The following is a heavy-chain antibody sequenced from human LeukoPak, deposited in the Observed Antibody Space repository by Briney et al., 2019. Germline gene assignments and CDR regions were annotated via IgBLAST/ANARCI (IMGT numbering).Heavy chain of an antibody. CDR1: GFTVSSNY. CDR2: IYSGGST. V-gene: IGHV3-66*01. CDR3: ARGRYYDFWSGYVTQIDY. D-gene: IGHD3-3*01. Sequence: QPGGSLRLSCAASGFTVSSNYMSWVRQAPGKGLEWVSVIYSGGSTYYADSVKGRFTISRDNSKNTLYLQMNSLRAEDTAVYYCARGRYYDFWSGYVTQIDYWGQGSLVTVSS. J-gene: IGHJ4*02.